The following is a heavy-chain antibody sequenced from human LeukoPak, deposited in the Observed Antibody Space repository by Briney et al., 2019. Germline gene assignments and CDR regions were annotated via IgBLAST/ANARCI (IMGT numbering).Heavy chain of an antibody. CDR1: GYTFTGYY. D-gene: IGHD3-10*01. Sequence: ASVKVSCKASGYTFTGYYMHWVRQAPGQGLEWMEWINPDSGGTNYAQKFQGRVTMTRDTSTSTVYMELSSLRSEDTAVYYCARDGGNYGSGGDYFDYWGQGTLVTVSS. J-gene: IGHJ4*02. CDR3: ARDGGNYGSGGDYFDY. V-gene: IGHV1-2*02. CDR2: INPDSGGT.